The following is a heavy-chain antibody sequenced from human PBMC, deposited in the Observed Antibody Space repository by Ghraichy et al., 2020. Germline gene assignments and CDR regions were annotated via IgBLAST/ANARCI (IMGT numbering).Heavy chain of an antibody. J-gene: IGHJ4*02. CDR1: GYTFTGYY. D-gene: IGHD6-19*01. CDR3: AKILDGIAVAGTEVDY. CDR2: INPNSGGT. V-gene: IGHV1-2*02. Sequence: ASVKVSCKASGYTFTGYYMHWVRQAPGQGLEWMGWINPNSGGTNYAQKFQGRVTMTRETSISTAYMELSRLRSDDTAVYYFAKILDGIAVAGTEVDYWGQGTLVNVSS.